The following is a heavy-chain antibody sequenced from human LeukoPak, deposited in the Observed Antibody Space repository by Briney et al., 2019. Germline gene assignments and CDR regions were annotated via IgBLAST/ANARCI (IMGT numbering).Heavy chain of an antibody. J-gene: IGHJ4*02. D-gene: IGHD2-2*02. CDR2: IYYSGST. CDR1: GGSISSYY. CDR3: ARALGYCSSTSCYTGFDY. Sequence: PSETLSLTCTVSGGSISSYYWSWIRQPPGKGLEWIGYIYYSGSTNYNPSLKSRVTISVDTSKNQFSLKLSSVTAADTAVYYCARALGYCSSTSCYTGFDYWGQGTLVTVPS. V-gene: IGHV4-59*01.